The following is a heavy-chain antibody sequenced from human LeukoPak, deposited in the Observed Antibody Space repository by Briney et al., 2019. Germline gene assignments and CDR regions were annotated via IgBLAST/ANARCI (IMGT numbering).Heavy chain of an antibody. J-gene: IGHJ3*02. CDR1: GFTFSTYW. V-gene: IGHV3-74*01. CDR3: ARELYYDILTGNDAFDI. Sequence: PGGSLRLSCAASGFTFSTYWMHWVRQAPGKGLVWVSRINSDGSSTIYADSVKGRFIISRDNAKNTLYLQMNSLRVEDTAVYYCARELYYDILTGNDAFDIWGQGTMVTVSS. D-gene: IGHD3-9*01. CDR2: INSDGSST.